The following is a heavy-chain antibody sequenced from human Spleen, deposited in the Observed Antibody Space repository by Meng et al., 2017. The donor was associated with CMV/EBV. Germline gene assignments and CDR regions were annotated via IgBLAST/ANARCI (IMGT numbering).Heavy chain of an antibody. Sequence: TFNSYDINWVRQATGQGLEWMGWMNPNSGNTGYAQKFQGRVTMTRNTSISTAYMELSSLRSEDTAVYYCARGRTLSLLISSPGNWFDPWGQGTLVTVSS. J-gene: IGHJ5*02. D-gene: IGHD2-2*01. CDR3: ARGRTLSLLISSPGNWFDP. CDR1: TFNSYD. CDR2: MNPNSGNT. V-gene: IGHV1-8*01.